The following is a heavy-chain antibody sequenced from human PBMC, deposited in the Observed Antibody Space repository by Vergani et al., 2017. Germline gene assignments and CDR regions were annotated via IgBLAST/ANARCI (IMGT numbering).Heavy chain of an antibody. V-gene: IGHV4-34*01. CDR2: INHSGST. CDR1: GGSFSGYY. J-gene: IGHJ4*02. Sequence: QVQLQQWGAGLLKPSETLSLTCDVYGGSFSGYYWSWIRQPPGKGLEWIGEINHSGSTNYNTSLKSRVTISVDTSKNQFSLKLSSVTAADTAVYYCARVIRGRKDYWGQGTLVTVSS. CDR3: ARVIRGRKDY.